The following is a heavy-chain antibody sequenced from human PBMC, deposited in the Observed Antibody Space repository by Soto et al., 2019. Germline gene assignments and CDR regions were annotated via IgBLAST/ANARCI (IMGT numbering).Heavy chain of an antibody. CDR2: ISGSGGST. V-gene: IGHV3-23*01. Sequence: GGSLRLSCAASGFTFSSYAMSWVRQAPGKGLEWVSAISGSGGSTYYADSVKGRFTISRDNSKNTLYLQMNSLRAEDTAVYYCAKESGYDILTGFLPPPMADVWGKGTTVTVSS. CDR1: GFTFSSYA. D-gene: IGHD3-9*01. CDR3: AKESGYDILTGFLPPPMADV. J-gene: IGHJ6*04.